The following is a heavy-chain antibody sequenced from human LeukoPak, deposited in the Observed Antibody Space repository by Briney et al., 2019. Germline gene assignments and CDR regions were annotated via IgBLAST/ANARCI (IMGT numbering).Heavy chain of an antibody. CDR3: VMVYSISWYGGADNYFDC. D-gene: IGHD6-13*01. J-gene: IGHJ4*02. CDR1: GLTVTSNN. CDR2: IYSGDNT. V-gene: IGHV3-53*01. Sequence: PGGSLRLSCAASGLTVTSNNMSWGRQAPGTGLEWVSVIYSGDNTYYADSVKGRFTISRDNSKNTMYLQMRSLRAEDTAVYYCVMVYSISWYGGADNYFDCWREGTLVTVSS.